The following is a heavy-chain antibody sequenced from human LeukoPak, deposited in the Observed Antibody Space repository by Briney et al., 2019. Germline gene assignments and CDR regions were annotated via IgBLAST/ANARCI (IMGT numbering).Heavy chain of an antibody. V-gene: IGHV3-11*05. D-gene: IGHD6-19*01. J-gene: IGHJ5*02. CDR1: GFTFSDYY. Sequence: PGGSLRLSCAASGFTFSDYYMSWIRQAPGKGLDWVSYISSSSSYTNYADSVKGRFTISRDNANNSLYLQMNSLRAEDTAVYYCARVRDSSGWVRPNWFDPWGQGTLVTVSS. CDR3: ARVRDSSGWVRPNWFDP. CDR2: ISSSSSYT.